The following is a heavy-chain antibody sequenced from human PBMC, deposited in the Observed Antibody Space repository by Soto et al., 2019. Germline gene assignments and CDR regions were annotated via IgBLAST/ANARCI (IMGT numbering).Heavy chain of an antibody. V-gene: IGHV5-10-1*01. J-gene: IGHJ5*02. D-gene: IGHD3-10*01. Sequence: PGESLKISCKGSGYSFTSYWISWVRQMPGKGLEWMGRIDPSDSYTNYSPSFQGHVTIPADKSISTAYLQWSSLKASDTAMYYCARHPRPRGDWFDPWGQGTLVTSPQ. CDR1: GYSFTSYW. CDR2: IDPSDSYT. CDR3: ARHPRPRGDWFDP.